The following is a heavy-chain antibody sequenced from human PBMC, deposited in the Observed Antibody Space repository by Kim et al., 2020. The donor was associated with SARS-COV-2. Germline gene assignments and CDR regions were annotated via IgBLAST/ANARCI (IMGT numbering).Heavy chain of an antibody. D-gene: IGHD3-22*01. V-gene: IGHV6-1*01. J-gene: IGHJ4*02. Sequence: SQTLSLTCAISGDSVSSNTAVWNWIRQSPSRGLEWLGRTYYRSKWYNEYAVSVKSRITVNPDTSKNHFSLQLNFVTPEDTAVYYCAKGGPAIGYDSWGQGTLVTVSS. CDR3: AKGGPAIGYDS. CDR1: GDSVSSNTAV. CDR2: TYYRSKWYN.